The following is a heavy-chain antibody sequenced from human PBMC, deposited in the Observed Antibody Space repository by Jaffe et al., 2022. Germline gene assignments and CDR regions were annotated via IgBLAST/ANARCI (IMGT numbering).Heavy chain of an antibody. CDR1: GGTFSSYA. CDR2: IIPIFGTA. V-gene: IGHV1-69*05. J-gene: IGHJ6*03. CDR3: ARDQPIAVAGTDYYYYYMDV. D-gene: IGHD6-19*01. Sequence: QVQLVQSGAEVKKPGSSVKVSCKASGGTFSSYAISWVRQAPGQGLEWMGGIIPIFGTANYAQKFQGRVTITTDESTSTAYMELSSLRSEDTAVYYCARDQPIAVAGTDYYYYYMDVWGKGTTVTVSS.